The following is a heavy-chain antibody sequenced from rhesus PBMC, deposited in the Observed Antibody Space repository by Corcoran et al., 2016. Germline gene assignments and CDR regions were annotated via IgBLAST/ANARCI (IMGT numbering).Heavy chain of an antibody. D-gene: IGHD3-3*01. CDR3: ARPYYNFWSGQDNSLDV. Sequence: QVQLQESGPGLVKPSETLTLTCAVSGGSISRGYYYWSWIRPPPGTALEWIGKITYSGSTSDHPSRKSRVTISRDTSKNHFSLKLSSVTAADTAVYYCARPYYNFWSGQDNSLDVWGRGVLVTVSS. V-gene: IGHV4-122*02. J-gene: IGHJ5-2*02. CDR2: ITYSGST. CDR1: GGSISRGYYY.